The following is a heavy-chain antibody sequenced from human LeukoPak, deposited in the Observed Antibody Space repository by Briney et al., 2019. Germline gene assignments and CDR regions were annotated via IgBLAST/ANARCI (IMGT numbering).Heavy chain of an antibody. V-gene: IGHV4-4*07. CDR2: IYTSGST. Sequence: SETLSLTCTVSGGSISSYYWNWIRQPAGKGLEWIGRIYTSGSTNYNPSLKSRVTMSLDTSKNQFSLKLRSVTAADTAVYYCAREGVVLTNGFNYWGQGTLVTVSS. CDR3: AREGVVLTNGFNY. J-gene: IGHJ4*02. CDR1: GGSISSYY. D-gene: IGHD3-22*01.